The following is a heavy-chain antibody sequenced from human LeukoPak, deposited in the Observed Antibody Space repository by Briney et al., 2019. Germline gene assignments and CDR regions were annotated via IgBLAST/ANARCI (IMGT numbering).Heavy chain of an antibody. Sequence: SQTLSLTCAISRGSVSSNSTAWNRIRQSSSRGLEWLGRTYYRSKWYNDYAVSVKSRITINPDTSKNQFSLQLNSVTPEDTAVYYCARDSNSGQDVWGKGTMVTVSS. CDR3: ARDSNSGQDV. V-gene: IGHV6-1*01. D-gene: IGHD5-12*01. CDR2: TYYRSKWYN. CDR1: RGSVSSNSTA. J-gene: IGHJ6*04.